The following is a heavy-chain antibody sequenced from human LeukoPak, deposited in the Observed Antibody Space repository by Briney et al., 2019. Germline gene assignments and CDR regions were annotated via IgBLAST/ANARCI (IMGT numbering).Heavy chain of an antibody. CDR3: ARDPPSSSLYDSSGYPEA. D-gene: IGHD3-22*01. Sequence: GGSLRLSCAASGFTFSSYGMHWVRQAPGKGLEWLAVILYDGINKYYADSAKGRFTISRDNSKNTLYLQMNSLRAEDTAVYYCARDPPSSSLYDSSGYPEAWGQGTLVTVSS. CDR1: GFTFSSYG. V-gene: IGHV3-33*01. CDR2: ILYDGINK. J-gene: IGHJ5*02.